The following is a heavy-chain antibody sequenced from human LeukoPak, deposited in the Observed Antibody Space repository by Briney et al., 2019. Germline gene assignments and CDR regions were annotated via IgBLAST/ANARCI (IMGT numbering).Heavy chain of an antibody. CDR1: GYTFTSYA. Sequence: ASVKVSCKASGYTFTSYAMHWVRQAPGQRLEWMGWINAGNGNTEYSQKFQGRVTITRDTSASTAYMELSSLRSEDTAVYYCARDPGIAAAGTWYYYYGMDVWGQGTTVTVSS. D-gene: IGHD6-13*01. CDR3: ARDPGIAAAGTWYYYYGMDV. J-gene: IGHJ6*02. V-gene: IGHV1-3*01. CDR2: INAGNGNT.